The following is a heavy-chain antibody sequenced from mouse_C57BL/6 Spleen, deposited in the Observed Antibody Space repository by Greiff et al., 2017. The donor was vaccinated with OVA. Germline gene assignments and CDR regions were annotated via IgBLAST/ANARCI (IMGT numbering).Heavy chain of an antibody. D-gene: IGHD1-1*01. CDR2: ISDGCSYT. CDR1: GFTFSSYA. J-gene: IGHJ4*01. Sequence: EVQGVESGGGLVKPGGSLKLSCAASGFTFSSYAMSWVRQTPEKRLEWVATISDGCSYTYYPDNVKGRFTISSDNAKNNLYLQMSHLKSEDTAMYYCARAILRYYAMDYWGQGTSVTVSS. V-gene: IGHV5-4*01. CDR3: ARAILRYYAMDY.